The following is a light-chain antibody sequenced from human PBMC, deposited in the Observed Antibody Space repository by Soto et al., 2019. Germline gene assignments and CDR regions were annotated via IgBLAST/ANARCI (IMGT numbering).Light chain of an antibody. CDR3: QQRSNWPPIT. Sequence: EIVLTQSPATLSLSPGERATLSCRASQSVSSYLAWYQQKPGQAPRLRIYDASNRATGIPARFSGSGSGTDFTLTISSLEPEDFAVYYCQQRSNWPPITFGKGTRLEIK. CDR1: QSVSSY. CDR2: DAS. V-gene: IGKV3-11*01. J-gene: IGKJ5*01.